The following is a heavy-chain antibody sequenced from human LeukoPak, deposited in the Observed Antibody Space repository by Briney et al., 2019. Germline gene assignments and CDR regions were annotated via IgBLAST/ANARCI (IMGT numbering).Heavy chain of an antibody. J-gene: IGHJ6*03. CDR2: IIPIFGTP. CDR1: GGTFSSYA. CDR3: ARGIHPRYYYYYMDV. Sequence: ASVKVSCKTSGGTFSSYAIGWVRQAPGQGLEWMGGIIPIFGTPNYAQKFQGRVTITADKSTTTAYMELRSLRSEDTAVYYCARGIHPRYYYYYMDVWGKGTTVIVSS. V-gene: IGHV1-69*06.